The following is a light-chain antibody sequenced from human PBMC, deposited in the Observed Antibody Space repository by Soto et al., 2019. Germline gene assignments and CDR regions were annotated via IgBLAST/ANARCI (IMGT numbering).Light chain of an antibody. Sequence: DIELTHSPSSLSASVGDRVIITCRASQSISSFLNWYQQKGGEAPKLLIQGATSLQSGVPLRFSGSGSGKDFSLTISGLQPEDSATYYCQQSYSNYLTFGGGSKVDIX. V-gene: IGKV1-39*01. CDR1: QSISSF. CDR2: GAT. CDR3: QQSYSNYLT. J-gene: IGKJ4*01.